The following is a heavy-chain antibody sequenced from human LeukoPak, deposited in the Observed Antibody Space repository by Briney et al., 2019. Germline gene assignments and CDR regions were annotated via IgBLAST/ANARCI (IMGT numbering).Heavy chain of an antibody. Sequence: PSQTLSPTCAVSGGSISSGGYSWSWTRQPPGKGLEWIGYIYHSGSTYYNPSLKSRVTISVDRSKNQFSLKLSSVTAADTAVYYCARVKYDILTGYDWFDPWGQGTLVTVSS. J-gene: IGHJ5*02. D-gene: IGHD3-9*01. CDR3: ARVKYDILTGYDWFDP. CDR2: IYHSGST. V-gene: IGHV4-30-2*01. CDR1: GGSISSGGYS.